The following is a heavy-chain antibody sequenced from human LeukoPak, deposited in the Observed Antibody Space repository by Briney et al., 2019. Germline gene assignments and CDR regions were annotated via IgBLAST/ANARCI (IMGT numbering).Heavy chain of an antibody. Sequence: SETLSLTCTVSGDSISADYWSWIRQSPGKGLEGGGYIYYTGSTNYNPSLKSQVTISVDRSRNQFSLKLTSVTAADTAVYYCARGMTARFDYWGQGTLVTASS. CDR1: GDSISADY. V-gene: IGHV4-59*01. CDR3: ARGMTARFDY. D-gene: IGHD3-10*01. CDR2: IYYTGST. J-gene: IGHJ4*02.